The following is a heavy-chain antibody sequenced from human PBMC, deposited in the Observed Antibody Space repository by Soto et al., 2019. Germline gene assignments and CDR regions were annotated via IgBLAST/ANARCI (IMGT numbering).Heavy chain of an antibody. CDR2: IIPIFGTA. D-gene: IGHD3-22*01. Sequence: SATVSCKASGGTFSSSAISWVRQVPGQGLEWLGGIIPIFGTANYAQKFQGSVTIPADESTSTAYMERSSLRSEDTAVYYCARAYYYDSSGYYPPDVWGQGTTVTVSS. CDR3: ARAYYYDSSGYYPPDV. V-gene: IGHV1-69*13. J-gene: IGHJ6*02. CDR1: GGTFSSSA.